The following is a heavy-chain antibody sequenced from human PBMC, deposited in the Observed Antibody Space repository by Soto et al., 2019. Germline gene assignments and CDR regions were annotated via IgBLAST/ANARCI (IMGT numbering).Heavy chain of an antibody. CDR2: TYYRSKWYN. J-gene: IGHJ6*02. D-gene: IGHD2-2*01. V-gene: IGHV6-1*01. Sequence: SQTLSLTCAISGDSVSSNSAAWNWIRQSPSRGLEWLGRTYYRSKWYNDYAVSVKSRITINPDTSKNQFSLQLNSVTPEDTAVNYCASPGLRDIVVVPAAMPGGIYYYGMDVWGQGTTVTVS. CDR1: GDSVSSNSAA. CDR3: ASPGLRDIVVVPAAMPGGIYYYGMDV.